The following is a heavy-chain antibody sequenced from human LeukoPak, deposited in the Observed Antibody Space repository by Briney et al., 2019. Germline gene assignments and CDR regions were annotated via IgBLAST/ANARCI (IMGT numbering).Heavy chain of an antibody. CDR1: GYTFTSYG. J-gene: IGHJ4*02. D-gene: IGHD5-18*01. CDR3: ARDIQLWYQSYYFDY. CDR2: INTNTGNP. V-gene: IGHV7-4-1*02. Sequence: ASVKVSCKASGYTFTSYGISWVRQAPGQGLEWMGWINTNTGNPTYAQGFTGRFVFSLDTSVSTAYLQISSLKAEDTAVYYCARDIQLWYQSYYFDYWGQGTLVTVSS.